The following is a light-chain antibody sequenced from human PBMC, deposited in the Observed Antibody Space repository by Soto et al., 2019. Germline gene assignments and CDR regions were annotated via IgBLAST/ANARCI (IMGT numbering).Light chain of an antibody. V-gene: IGKV1-5*03. CDR1: QSISSW. J-gene: IGKJ3*01. CDR3: QHYNSYAFT. CDR2: KAS. Sequence: DIQMTQSHPTLSASVGDRVTITCRASQSISSWLAWYQQKPGKAPKLLIYKASSLESGVPSRFSGSGSGTEFTLTISSLQPDDFATYYCQHYNSYAFTFGPGTKVDIK.